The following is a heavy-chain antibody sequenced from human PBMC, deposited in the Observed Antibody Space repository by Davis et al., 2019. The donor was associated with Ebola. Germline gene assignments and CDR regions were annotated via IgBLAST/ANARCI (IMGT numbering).Heavy chain of an antibody. CDR3: AKGGLAHGG. J-gene: IGHJ4*02. V-gene: IGHV3-23*01. D-gene: IGHD3-16*01. CDR1: GFSFSSFA. Sequence: GESLKISCAASGFSFSSFAMNWVRQAPGKGLEWVSVISGSGGGTYYGDSVKGRFTISRDNSKNTLYLQMNSLRAGDTAIYYCAKGGLAHGGWGQGTLVTVSS. CDR2: ISGSGGGT.